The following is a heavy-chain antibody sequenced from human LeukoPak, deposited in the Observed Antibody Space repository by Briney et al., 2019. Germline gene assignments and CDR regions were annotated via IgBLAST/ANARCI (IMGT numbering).Heavy chain of an antibody. CDR2: ITPVLDIA. Sequence: GASVKVSCKVSGGTFNNYAISWVRQAPRQGLEWMGRITPVLDIANYAQKFQGTVTITADKATSTVYMELSSLRNEDTAVYYCAIIALVPMWGQGTKVTVSS. J-gene: IGHJ3*02. D-gene: IGHD6-19*01. V-gene: IGHV1-69*04. CDR1: GGTFNNYA. CDR3: AIIALVPM.